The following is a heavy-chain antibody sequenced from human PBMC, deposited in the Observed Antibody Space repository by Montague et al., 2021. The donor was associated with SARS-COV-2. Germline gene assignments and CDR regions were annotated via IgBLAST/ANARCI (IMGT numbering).Heavy chain of an antibody. J-gene: IGHJ5*02. CDR1: GGSISGSPYY. CDR2: IYHTGHT. V-gene: IGHV4-39*07. D-gene: IGHD2-2*03. Sequence: SETLSLTCTVSGGSISGSPYYWGWIRQPPGKGLEWIASIYHTGHTYYNPSLRSRVTISVGTSKNQFSLRLSSVSAADTAVYYRARGPGYAGERNWFDHWGQGTLVTVSS. CDR3: ARGPGYAGERNWFDH.